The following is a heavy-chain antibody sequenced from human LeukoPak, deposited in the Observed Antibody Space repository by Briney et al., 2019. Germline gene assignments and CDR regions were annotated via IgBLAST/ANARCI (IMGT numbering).Heavy chain of an antibody. CDR1: GFTFSSSA. V-gene: IGHV1-58*02. D-gene: IGHD6-13*01. J-gene: IGHJ6*02. CDR2: IVVGTGNT. CDR3: AATISADTDSYGMDV. Sequence: ASVKVSCKASGFTFSSSAIQWVRQTRGQRLEWIGWIVVGTGNTNYAQKLQERVTITRDMSTSPAYMELSSLRSEDTAVYYCAATISADTDSYGMDVWGQGTTVTVSS.